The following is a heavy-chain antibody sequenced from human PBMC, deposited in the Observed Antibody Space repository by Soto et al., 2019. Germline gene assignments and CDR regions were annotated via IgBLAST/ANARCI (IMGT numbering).Heavy chain of an antibody. Sequence: SVKVSCKASGGTFSSYAISWVRQAPGQGLEWMGGIIPIFGTANYAQKFQGRVTITADKSTSTAYMELSSLRSEDTAVYYCASVHYCSCGSCYDRCYYRAQRSLVTVSS. CDR3: ASVHYCSCGSCYDRCYY. J-gene: IGHJ4*02. V-gene: IGHV1-69*06. CDR1: GGTFSSYA. CDR2: IIPIFGTA. D-gene: IGHD2-15*01.